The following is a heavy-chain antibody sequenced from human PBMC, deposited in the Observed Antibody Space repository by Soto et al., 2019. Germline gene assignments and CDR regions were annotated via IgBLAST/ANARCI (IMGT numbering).Heavy chain of an antibody. Sequence: PGGSLRLSCAASGFTFSSCARSWVRQAPGKGLEWVSAISGSGGSTYYADSVKGRFTISRDNSKNTLYLQMNSLSAEDTAVSYCAKDHSDTVVVVAATRSADWFVPWGQGTLVTVSS. J-gene: IGHJ5*02. D-gene: IGHD2-15*01. V-gene: IGHV3-23*01. CDR1: GFTFSSCA. CDR3: AKDHSDTVVVVAATRSADWFVP. CDR2: ISGSGGST.